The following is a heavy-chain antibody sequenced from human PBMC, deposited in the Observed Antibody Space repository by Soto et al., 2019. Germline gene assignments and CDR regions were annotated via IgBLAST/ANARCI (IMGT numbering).Heavy chain of an antibody. D-gene: IGHD6-19*01. CDR3: ARFAWRVAVAGSGYYFDY. J-gene: IGHJ4*02. CDR1: GGSISSGGYY. CDR2: IYYSGST. V-gene: IGHV4-31*03. Sequence: QVQLQESGPGLVKPSQTLSLTCTVSGGSISSGGYYWSWIRQHPGKGLEWIGYIYYSGSTYYNPSLKSRVTISVDTSKNQFSLKLSSVTAADTAVYYCARFAWRVAVAGSGYYFDYWGQGTLVTVSS.